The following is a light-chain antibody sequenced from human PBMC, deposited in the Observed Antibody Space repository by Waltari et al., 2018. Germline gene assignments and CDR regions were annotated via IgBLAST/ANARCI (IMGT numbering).Light chain of an antibody. CDR3: QQYGNSPLYT. J-gene: IGKJ2*01. Sequence: EIVLTHSPGTLSLSPGERATLSCRASQRVSISYLAWYQHKPGQAPRLLTYGASSRATGIPDRFSGSGSGTDLTLTISRLEPEDFAVYYCQQYGNSPLYTFGQGTKLEIK. V-gene: IGKV3-20*01. CDR2: GAS. CDR1: QRVSISY.